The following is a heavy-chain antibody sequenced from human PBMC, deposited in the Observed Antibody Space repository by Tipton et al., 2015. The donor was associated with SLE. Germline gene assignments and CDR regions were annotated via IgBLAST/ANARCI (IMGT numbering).Heavy chain of an antibody. CDR3: AGDYGDSKFDY. D-gene: IGHD4-17*01. CDR1: GGSMSSDTYY. V-gene: IGHV4-61*09. Sequence: TLSLTCTVSGGSMSSDTYYWSWIRQPAGKGLECIGHVSSRGSPTYHPSLKSRVTISVDTSKNQFSLRLTSVTAADTAVYYCAGDYGDSKFDYWGQGMLVTVSS. CDR2: VSSRGSP. J-gene: IGHJ4*02.